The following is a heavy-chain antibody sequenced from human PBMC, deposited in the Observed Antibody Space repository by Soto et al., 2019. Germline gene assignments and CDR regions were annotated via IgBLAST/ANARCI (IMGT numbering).Heavy chain of an antibody. CDR1: GCTFSSYS. CDR2: ISSSSSYI. J-gene: IGHJ6*03. Sequence: EVQLVESGGGLVKPGGSLRRACAASGCTFSSYSMNWVRQAPWKGLEWVSSISSSSSYIYYADSVKGRFTISRDNAKTSLYLQMNSLRAEDTAVYYCARDWRPGRPDFGDYRSCHFYMDVCGKGTTVTVSS. CDR3: ARDWRPGRPDFGDYRSCHFYMDV. V-gene: IGHV3-21*01. D-gene: IGHD4-17*01.